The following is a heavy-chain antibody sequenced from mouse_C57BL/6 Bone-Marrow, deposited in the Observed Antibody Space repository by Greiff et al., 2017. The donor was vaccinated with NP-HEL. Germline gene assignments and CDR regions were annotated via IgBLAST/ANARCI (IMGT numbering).Heavy chain of an antibody. CDR2: IHPNSGST. J-gene: IGHJ3*01. CDR3: AISFYDGYYAWFAY. Sequence: QVQLQQPGAELVKPGASVKLSCKASGYTFTSYWMHWVKQRPGQGLEWIGMIHPNSGSTNYNEKFKSKATLTVDKSSSTAYMQLSSLTSEDSAVYYCAISFYDGYYAWFAYWGQGTLVTVSA. V-gene: IGHV1-64*01. D-gene: IGHD2-3*01. CDR1: GYTFTSYW.